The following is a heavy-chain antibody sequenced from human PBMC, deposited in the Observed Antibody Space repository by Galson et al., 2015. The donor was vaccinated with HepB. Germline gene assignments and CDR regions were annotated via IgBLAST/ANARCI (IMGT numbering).Heavy chain of an antibody. Sequence: SVKVSCKASGYSFTNYGISWLRQAPGQGLEWMAWISTYSANTNFAQKFEGRVSMTTDTSTSTAYMELRSLTFDDTAVYYCATALYGTSPPDNWGQGTLVTVSS. J-gene: IGHJ4*02. CDR1: GYSFTNYG. V-gene: IGHV1-18*01. D-gene: IGHD4-23*01. CDR3: ATALYGTSPPDN. CDR2: ISTYSANT.